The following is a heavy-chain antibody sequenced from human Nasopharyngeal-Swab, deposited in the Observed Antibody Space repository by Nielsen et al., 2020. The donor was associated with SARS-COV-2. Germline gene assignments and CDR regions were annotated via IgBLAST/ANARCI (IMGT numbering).Heavy chain of an antibody. J-gene: IGHJ4*02. CDR1: GFTFSDYY. CDR3: AREFPAGTRANY. D-gene: IGHD6-13*01. CDR2: ISSSGSTI. Sequence: GESLKISCAASGFTFSDYYMSRIRQAPGKGLEWVSYISSSGSTIYYADSVKGRFTISRDNAKNSLYLQMNSLRAEDTAVYYCAREFPAGTRANYWGQGTLVTVSS. V-gene: IGHV3-11*01.